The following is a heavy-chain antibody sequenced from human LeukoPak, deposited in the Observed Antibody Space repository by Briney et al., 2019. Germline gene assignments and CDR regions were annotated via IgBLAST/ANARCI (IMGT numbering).Heavy chain of an antibody. CDR1: GGSFSGYY. V-gene: IGHV4-34*01. D-gene: IGHD6-13*01. Sequence: SETLSLTCAVYGGSFSGYYWSWIRQPPGKGLEWIGEINHSGSTNYNPSLKSRVTISVDTSKNQSSLKLSSVPAADTAVYYCAKAFTAGAAASHNWFDPWGQGTLVTVSS. CDR2: INHSGST. J-gene: IGHJ5*02. CDR3: AKAFTAGAAASHNWFDP.